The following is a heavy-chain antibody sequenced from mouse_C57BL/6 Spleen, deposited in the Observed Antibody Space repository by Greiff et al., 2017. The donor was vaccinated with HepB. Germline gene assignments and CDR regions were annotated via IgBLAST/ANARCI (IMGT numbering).Heavy chain of an antibody. V-gene: IGHV1-64*01. Sequence: VQLQQPGAELVKPGASVKLSCKASGYTFTSYWMHWVKQRPGQGLEWIGMIHPNSGSTNYNEKFKGKATLTVDKSSSTAYMQLSSLTSEDSAVYYCARRGWLLRFGYWGQGTTLTDSS. CDR2: IHPNSGST. J-gene: IGHJ2*01. D-gene: IGHD2-3*01. CDR3: ARRGWLLRFGY. CDR1: GYTFTSYW.